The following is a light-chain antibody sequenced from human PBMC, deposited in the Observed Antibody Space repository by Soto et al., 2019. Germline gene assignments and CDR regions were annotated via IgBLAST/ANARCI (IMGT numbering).Light chain of an antibody. CDR3: QQYNSYRRT. CDR2: KAS. CDR1: QSISSW. Sequence: DLQMTQSPSTLSASVGDRVTITCRASQSISSWLAWYQQKPGKAPKLLIYKASSLESGVPSRFSGSGSATEFTLTIISLQPDDFATYYCQQYNSYRRTFGQGTKVEIK. J-gene: IGKJ1*01. V-gene: IGKV1-5*03.